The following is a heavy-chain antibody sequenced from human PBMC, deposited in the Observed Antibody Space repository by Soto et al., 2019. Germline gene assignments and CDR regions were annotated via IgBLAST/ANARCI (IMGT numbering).Heavy chain of an antibody. D-gene: IGHD6-13*01. CDR2: IYSGGST. CDR3: ARTIAAAVNYYYYYYMDV. CDR1: GFTVSSNY. Sequence: PGGSLRLSCAASGFTVSSNYMSWVRQAPGKGLEWVSVIYSGGSTYYADSVKGRFTNSRDNSKNTLYLQMNSLRAEDTAVYYCARTIAAAVNYYYYYYMDVWGKGTTVTVSS. V-gene: IGHV3-66*01. J-gene: IGHJ6*03.